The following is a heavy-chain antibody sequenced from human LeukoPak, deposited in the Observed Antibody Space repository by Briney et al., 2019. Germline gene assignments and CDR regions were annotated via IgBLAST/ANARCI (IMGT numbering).Heavy chain of an antibody. CDR3: ARDSSYIYDILTGYYPYYFDY. CDR1: GFTFSSYS. D-gene: IGHD3-9*01. Sequence: GGSLRLSCAASGFTFSSYSMNWARQAPGKGLEGVSSISSSSSYIYYADSVKGRFTISRDNAKNSLYLQMNSLRAEDTAVYYCARDSSYIYDILTGYYPYYFDYWGQGTLVTVSS. CDR2: ISSSSSYI. J-gene: IGHJ4*02. V-gene: IGHV3-21*06.